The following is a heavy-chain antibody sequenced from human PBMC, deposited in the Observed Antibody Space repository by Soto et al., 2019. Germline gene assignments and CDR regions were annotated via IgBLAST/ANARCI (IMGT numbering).Heavy chain of an antibody. CDR2: INPSGGST. D-gene: IGHD6-13*01. V-gene: IGHV1-46*03. Sequence: QVQLVQSGAEVKKPGASVKVSCKASGYTFTSYYMHWVRQAPGQGLEWMGIINPSGGSTSYAQKFQGRVTMTRYTSTSTVYMELSSLRSEDTAVYYCASGEMKDSSSWYPFDYWGQGTLVTVSS. CDR3: ASGEMKDSSSWYPFDY. J-gene: IGHJ4*02. CDR1: GYTFTSYY.